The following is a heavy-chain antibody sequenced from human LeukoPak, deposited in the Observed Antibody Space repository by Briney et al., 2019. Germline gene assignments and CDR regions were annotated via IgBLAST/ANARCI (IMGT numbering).Heavy chain of an antibody. CDR2: ISWNSGSI. Sequence: PGGSLRLSCAASGFTFDDYAMHWVRQAPGKGLEWVSGISWNSGSIGYADSVKGRFTISRDNAKNSLYLQTNSLRAEDTALYYCAKVLSDYYDSSGAFDIWGQGTMVTVSS. J-gene: IGHJ3*02. CDR1: GFTFDDYA. D-gene: IGHD3-22*01. V-gene: IGHV3-9*01. CDR3: AKVLSDYYDSSGAFDI.